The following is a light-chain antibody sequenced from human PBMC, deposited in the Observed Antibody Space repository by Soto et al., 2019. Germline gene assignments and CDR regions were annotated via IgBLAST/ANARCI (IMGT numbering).Light chain of an antibody. V-gene: IGLV2-14*01. J-gene: IGLJ1*01. CDR3: SSFTTSYFYV. CDR1: GSDIGAYNY. CDR2: GVT. Sequence: QSALTQPASVSGSPGQSITISCTGSGSDIGAYNYVSWYQQHPGKAPKLLIHGVTRWPSGVSSRFSASKSAYTASLTISGLQAEDEANYYCSSFTTSYFYVFGPGTKLTVL.